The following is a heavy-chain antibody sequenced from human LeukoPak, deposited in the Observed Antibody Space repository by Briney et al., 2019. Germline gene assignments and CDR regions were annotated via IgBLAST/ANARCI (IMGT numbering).Heavy chain of an antibody. CDR1: GDSISTYY. Sequence: SETLSLTCTVSGDSISTYYWSWIRQPPGKGLEWLGYIYYSGSSNYNPSLKSRITISVDTSKNQFSLNLSSVTAADTAVYYCARHRGYSSGLFEYWGQGTLVTVSS. V-gene: IGHV4-59*08. D-gene: IGHD6-19*01. CDR3: ARHRGYSSGLFEY. J-gene: IGHJ4*02. CDR2: IYYSGSS.